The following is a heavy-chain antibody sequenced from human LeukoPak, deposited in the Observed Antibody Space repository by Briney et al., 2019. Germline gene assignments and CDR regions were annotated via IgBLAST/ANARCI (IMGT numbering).Heavy chain of an antibody. CDR3: ARGEEGWFRAAAGTYLDY. D-gene: IGHD6-13*01. CDR1: GYTFTSYD. J-gene: IGHJ4*02. V-gene: IGHV1-8*03. CDR2: RNPNSGNT. Sequence: ASVKVSCKASGYTFTSYDINWVRQATGQGLEWMGSRNPNSGNTGYAQKFQGRVTITRNTSISTAYMELSSLRSEDTAVYYCARGEEGWFRAAAGTYLDYWGQGTLVTVSS.